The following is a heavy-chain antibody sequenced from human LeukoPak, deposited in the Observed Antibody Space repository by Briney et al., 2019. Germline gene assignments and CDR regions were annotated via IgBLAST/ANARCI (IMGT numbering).Heavy chain of an antibody. CDR1: GGSFSGYY. J-gene: IGHJ5*02. D-gene: IGHD2-2*01. CDR3: ARGNGQRSSTSFNWFDP. CDR2: INHSGST. V-gene: IGHV4-34*01. Sequence: PSETLSLTCAVYGGSFSGYYWSWIRQPPGKGLEWIGEINHSGSTYYNPSLKSRVTISVDTSKNQFSLKLSSVTAADTAVYYCARGNGQRSSTSFNWFDPWGQGTLVTVSS.